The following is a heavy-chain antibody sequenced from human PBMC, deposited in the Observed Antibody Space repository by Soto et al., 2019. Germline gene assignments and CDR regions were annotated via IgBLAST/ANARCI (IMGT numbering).Heavy chain of an antibody. Sequence: SETLSLTCAVYGGSFSGYYWSWIRQPPGKGLEWIGEINHSGSTNYNPSLKSRVTISVDTSKNQFSLKLSSVTAADTAVYYCGRSGYTNWFDPWGQGTLVTVSS. J-gene: IGHJ5*02. CDR3: GRSGYTNWFDP. D-gene: IGHD3-22*01. V-gene: IGHV4-34*01. CDR1: GGSFSGYY. CDR2: INHSGST.